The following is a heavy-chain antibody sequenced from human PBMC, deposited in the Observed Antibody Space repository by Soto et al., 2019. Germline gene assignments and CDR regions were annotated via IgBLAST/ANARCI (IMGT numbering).Heavy chain of an antibody. V-gene: IGHV4-59*08. CDR1: GGSTSSYY. Sequence: PSETLPLTCTVSGGSTSSYYWSWIRQPPGKGLEWIGYIYYSGSTNYNPSLKSRVTISVDTSKNQFSLKLSSVTAADTAVYYCARQEEGLQYPRGPYFDYWGQGTLVTVSS. CDR3: ARQEEGLQYPRGPYFDY. CDR2: IYYSGST. J-gene: IGHJ4*02. D-gene: IGHD4-4*01.